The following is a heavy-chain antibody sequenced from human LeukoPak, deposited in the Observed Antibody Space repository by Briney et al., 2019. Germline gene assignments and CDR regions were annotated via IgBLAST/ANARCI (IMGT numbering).Heavy chain of an antibody. CDR3: ARRGSGFGERLIDY. CDR1: GFTFSSYG. CDR2: IWYDGSNK. D-gene: IGHD3-10*01. V-gene: IGHV3-33*08. Sequence: GRSLRLSCAASGFTFSSYGMHWVRQAPGKGLEWVAVIWYDGSNKYYADSVKGRFTISRDNSKNTLYLQMNSLRAEDTAVYYCARRGSGFGERLIDYWGQGTLVTVSS. J-gene: IGHJ4*02.